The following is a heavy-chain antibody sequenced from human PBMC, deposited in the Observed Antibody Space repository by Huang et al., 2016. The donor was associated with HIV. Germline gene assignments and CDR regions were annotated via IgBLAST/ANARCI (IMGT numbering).Heavy chain of an antibody. CDR3: ARGTRLTGLWYFDL. D-gene: IGHD7-27*01. CDR2: INGEWSNT. J-gene: IGHJ2*01. CDR1: GFTFSSYW. Sequence: EVQLVESGGGLVQPGGSLRLSCAASGFTFSSYWMHWVRQAPGKGLVWISSINGEWSNTNYANSVKGRFTISRDNEKNTLYVRVNSLRAEDTAVYYCARGTRLTGLWYFDLWGRGTLVIVSS. V-gene: IGHV3-74*01.